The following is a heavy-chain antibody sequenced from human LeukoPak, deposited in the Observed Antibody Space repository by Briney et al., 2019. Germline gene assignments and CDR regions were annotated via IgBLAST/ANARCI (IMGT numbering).Heavy chain of an antibody. CDR2: INAGSGDT. V-gene: IGHV1-3*01. CDR1: GYTFITSA. D-gene: IGHD3-10*01. Sequence: ASVKVSCKASGYTFITSAMLWVRQAPGQRLEWMGWINAGSGDTKYSQKFQGRVTFTRDTSASTAYMALSSLRFEDTAVYFCARDQSLGSYPDYWGQGTLVTVSS. CDR3: ARDQSLGSYPDY. J-gene: IGHJ4*02.